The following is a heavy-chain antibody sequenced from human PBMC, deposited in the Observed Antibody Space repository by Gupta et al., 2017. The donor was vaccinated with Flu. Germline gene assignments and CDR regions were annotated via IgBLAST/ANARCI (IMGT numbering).Heavy chain of an antibody. CDR2: ISSSSSYI. Sequence: PGKGLEWVSSISSSSSYIYYADSVKGRFTISRDNAKNSLYLQMNSLRAEDTAVYYCAWFYYDSSGYPDAFDIWGQGTMVTVSS. V-gene: IGHV3-21*01. J-gene: IGHJ3*02. CDR3: AWFYYDSSGYPDAFDI. D-gene: IGHD3-22*01.